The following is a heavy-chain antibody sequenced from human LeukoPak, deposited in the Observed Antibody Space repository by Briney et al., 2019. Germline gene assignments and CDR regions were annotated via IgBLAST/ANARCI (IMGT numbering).Heavy chain of an antibody. D-gene: IGHD4-11*01. J-gene: IGHJ4*02. CDR3: ARSTTTGTYYFDY. CDR1: GHSITSGYY. V-gene: IGHV4-38-2*01. CDR2: IYHSGST. Sequence: PSETLSLTCAVAGHSITSGYYWGWIRQPPGKELEWIGSIYHSGSTLYNPSLKSRVTMSVDTSKNQFSLKFSSVAAADTAVYYCARSTTTGTYYFDYWGQGTLATVSS.